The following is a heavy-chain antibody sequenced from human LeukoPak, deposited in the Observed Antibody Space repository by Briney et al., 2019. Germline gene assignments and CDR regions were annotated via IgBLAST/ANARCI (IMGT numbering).Heavy chain of an antibody. CDR2: ISSSSSYT. J-gene: IGHJ6*02. V-gene: IGHV3-11*03. CDR3: ARSGGYYDILTGYYSPDYGMDV. CDR1: GFTFSDYY. Sequence: PGGSLRLSCAASGFTFSDYYMSWIRQAPGKGLEWVSYISSSSSYTNYADSVKGRFTISRDNAKNSLYLHMNSLRAEDTAVYYCARSGGYYDILTGYYSPDYGMDVWGQGTTVTVSS. D-gene: IGHD3-9*01.